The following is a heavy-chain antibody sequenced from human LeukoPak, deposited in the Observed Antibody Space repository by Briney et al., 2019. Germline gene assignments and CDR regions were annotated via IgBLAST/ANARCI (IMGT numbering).Heavy chain of an antibody. CDR2: INHSGST. Sequence: SETLSLTCAVYGGSFSGYYWSWIRQPPGKGLEWIGEINHSGSTNYNPSLKSRVTISVDTSKNQSSLKLSSVTAADTAVYYCARHLAAVAGSIDYWGQGTLVTVSS. J-gene: IGHJ4*02. CDR3: ARHLAAVAGSIDY. V-gene: IGHV4-34*01. D-gene: IGHD6-19*01. CDR1: GGSFSGYY.